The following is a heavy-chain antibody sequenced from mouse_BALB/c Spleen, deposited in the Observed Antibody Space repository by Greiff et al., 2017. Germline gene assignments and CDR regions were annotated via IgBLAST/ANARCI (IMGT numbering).Heavy chain of an antibody. CDR3: ARHPYYDCDAYAMDY. Sequence: EVQLVESGGDLVKPGGSLKLSCAASGFTFSSYGMSWVRQTPDKRLEWVATISSGGSYTYYPDSVKGRFTISRDNAKNTLYLQMSSLKSEDTAMYCCARHPYYDCDAYAMDYWGQGTSVTVSS. CDR2: ISSGGSYT. D-gene: IGHD2-4*01. CDR1: GFTFSSYG. J-gene: IGHJ4*01. V-gene: IGHV5-6*01.